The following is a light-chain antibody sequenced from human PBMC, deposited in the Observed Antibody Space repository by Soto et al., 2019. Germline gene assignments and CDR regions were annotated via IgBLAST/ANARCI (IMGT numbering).Light chain of an antibody. J-gene: IGKJ1*01. CDR1: QSIGIY. CDR3: HQTFANPWT. V-gene: IGKV1-39*01. CDR2: AAS. Sequence: DIQMTQSPSSLSASVGDRATITCRASQSIGIYLDWYQKKPGKAPKLLIHAASTIHTGAPSTFSGSGSGTDFALTISSLQPEDIATYYCHQTFANPWTFAHGTKVDIK.